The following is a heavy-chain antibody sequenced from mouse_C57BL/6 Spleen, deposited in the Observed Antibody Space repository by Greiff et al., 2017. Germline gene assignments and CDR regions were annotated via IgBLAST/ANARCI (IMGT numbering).Heavy chain of an antibody. D-gene: IGHD4-1*01. CDR1: GYTFTDYE. J-gene: IGHJ3*01. V-gene: IGHV1-15*01. CDR2: LDPETGGT. Sequence: QVQLKQSGAELVRPGASVTLSCKASGYTFTDYEMHWVKQTPVHGLEWIGALDPETGGTAYNQKFKGKAILTADKSSSTAYMELRSLTSEDSAVYYCTRRGNWDGGFAYWGQGTLVTVSA. CDR3: TRRGNWDGGFAY.